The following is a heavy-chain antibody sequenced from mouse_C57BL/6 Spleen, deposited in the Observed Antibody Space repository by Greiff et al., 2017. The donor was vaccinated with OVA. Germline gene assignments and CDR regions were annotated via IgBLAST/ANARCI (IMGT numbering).Heavy chain of an antibody. CDR3: AIHYYGSSHYYAMDY. Sequence: VQLQQSGPELVKPGASVKISCKASGYTFTDYYMNWVKQSHGKSLEWIGDINPNNGGTSYNQKFKGKATLTVDKSSSTAYMELRSLTSEDSAVYYCAIHYYGSSHYYAMDYWGQGTSVTVSS. CDR1: GYTFTDYY. V-gene: IGHV1-26*01. D-gene: IGHD1-1*01. J-gene: IGHJ4*01. CDR2: INPNNGGT.